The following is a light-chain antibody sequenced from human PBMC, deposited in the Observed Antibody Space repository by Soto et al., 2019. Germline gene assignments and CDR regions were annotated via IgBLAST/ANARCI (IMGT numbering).Light chain of an antibody. CDR2: KAS. J-gene: IGKJ1*01. CDR1: QTISSW. Sequence: DIQMTQSPSSLSASVGDRVTITSRASQTISSWLAWYQQKPGKAPKLLIYKASTLKSGVPSRFSGSGSGTEFTLTISSLQPDDSATYYCQQYETFSGTFGPGTKVDIK. V-gene: IGKV1-5*03. CDR3: QQYETFSGT.